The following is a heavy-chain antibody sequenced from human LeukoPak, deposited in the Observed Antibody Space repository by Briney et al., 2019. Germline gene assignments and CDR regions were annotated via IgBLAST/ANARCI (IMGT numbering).Heavy chain of an antibody. CDR1: GGSISSYY. D-gene: IGHD3-10*01. CDR3: ARVGADGSGFLFDY. J-gene: IGHJ4*02. CDR2: INHSGST. V-gene: IGHV4-34*01. Sequence: SETLSLTCTVSGGSISSYYWSWIRQPPGKGLEWIGEINHSGSTNYNPSLKSRVTISVDTSKNQFSLKLSSVTAADTAVYYCARVGADGSGFLFDYWGQGTLVTVSS.